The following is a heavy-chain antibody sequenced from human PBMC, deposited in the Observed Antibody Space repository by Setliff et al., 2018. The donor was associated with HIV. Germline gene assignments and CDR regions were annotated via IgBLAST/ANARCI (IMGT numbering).Heavy chain of an antibody. V-gene: IGHV4-38-2*01. CDR2: IYHSGST. Sequence: SETLSLTCAVSGYSISSGYYWGWIRQPPGKGLEWIGSIYHSGSTSYNPSLKSRVTISLDTSKNQFSLRLSSVTAADTAVYYCARQYADPESGILDAFDIWGQGTMVTVSS. CDR1: GYSISSGYY. CDR3: ARQYADPESGILDAFDI. J-gene: IGHJ3*02. D-gene: IGHD1-26*01.